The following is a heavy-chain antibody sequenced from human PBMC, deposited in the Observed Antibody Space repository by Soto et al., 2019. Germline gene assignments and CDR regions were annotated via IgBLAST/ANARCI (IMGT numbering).Heavy chain of an antibody. J-gene: IGHJ4*02. CDR1: GFTFSNYW. V-gene: IGHV3-7*03. CDR2: IKQDGSEK. Sequence: GGSLRLSCAASGFTFSNYWMSWVRQAPGKGLEWVANIKQDGSEKYYVDSVKGRFTISRDNAKNSLYLQMNNLRAEDTAVYYCGREYLYYYDSSGPSHYWGQGTLVTVSS. D-gene: IGHD3-22*01. CDR3: GREYLYYYDSSGPSHY.